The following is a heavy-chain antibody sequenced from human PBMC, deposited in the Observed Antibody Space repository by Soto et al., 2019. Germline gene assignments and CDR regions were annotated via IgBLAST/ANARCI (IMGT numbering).Heavy chain of an antibody. D-gene: IGHD3-22*01. CDR1: GCAICGDYY. V-gene: IGHV4-30-4*02. J-gene: IGHJ5*01. CDR3: AREPYDINGNRIDS. CDR2: GYPTGCT. Sequence: PSETLCHTRNISGCAICGDYYWNWIRQAPWKCLAWIGYGYPTGCTYHNPSLKSRGSLSVATSNNQFSLKLSSVTAADTAVYFRAREPYDINGNRIDSCGQGIPVTVSS.